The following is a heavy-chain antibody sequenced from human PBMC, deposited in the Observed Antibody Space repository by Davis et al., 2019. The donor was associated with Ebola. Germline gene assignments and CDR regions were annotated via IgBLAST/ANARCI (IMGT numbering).Heavy chain of an antibody. V-gene: IGHV3-23*01. D-gene: IGHD1-26*01. CDR3: AKDTSNIWFEV. CDR1: GFTFSSYG. CDR2: ISGSGGST. J-gene: IGHJ3*01. Sequence: GGSLRLSCAASGFTFSSYGMHWVRQAPGKGLEWVSAISGSGGSTYYADSVKGRFTISRDNSKNTLYLQMNGLRVEDTAIYYCAKDTSNIWFEVWGQGTMVTVSS.